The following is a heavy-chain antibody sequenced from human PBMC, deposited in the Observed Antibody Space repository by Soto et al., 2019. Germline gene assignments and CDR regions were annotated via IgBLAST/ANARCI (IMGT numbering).Heavy chain of an antibody. CDR3: ARDQYYGSGTDNPPNWFDP. CDR2: IYYSGST. D-gene: IGHD3-10*01. J-gene: IGHJ5*02. CDR1: GGSISSGDYY. Sequence: SETLSLTCTVSGGSISSGDYYWSWIRQPPGKGLEWIGYIYYSGSTYYNPSLKSRVTISVDTSKNQFSLKLSSVTAADTAVYYCARDQYYGSGTDNPPNWFDPWGQGTLVTVSS. V-gene: IGHV4-30-4*01.